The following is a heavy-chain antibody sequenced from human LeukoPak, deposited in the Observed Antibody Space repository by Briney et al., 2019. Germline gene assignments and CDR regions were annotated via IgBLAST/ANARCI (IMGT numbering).Heavy chain of an antibody. CDR1: GFTFSSYT. CDR2: ISSSSSYI. CDR3: ARDLTGGLRAFDI. D-gene: IGHD3/OR15-3a*01. J-gene: IGHJ3*02. V-gene: IGHV3-21*01. Sequence: GGSQRLSCAASGFTFSSYTMNWVRQAPGKGLEWVSSISSSSSYIYYADSVRGRFTISRDNAKNSLYLQMNSLRAEDTAVYYCARDLTGGLRAFDIWGQGTMVTVSS.